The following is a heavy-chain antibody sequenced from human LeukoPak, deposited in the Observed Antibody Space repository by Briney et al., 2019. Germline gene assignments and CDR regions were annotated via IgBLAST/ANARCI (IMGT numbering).Heavy chain of an antibody. D-gene: IGHD6-19*01. Sequence: GEALQIFCQASGYTFDRSWIGWGRQMPGKGFQWLGIDYPRDSDTRYSPPVQGHVTITADTSIDTAYLQWRSLRASDTANYFCVRQIAVAGRRTIEYWYYIDVWGKGTAVTVSS. CDR2: DYPRDSDT. V-gene: IGHV5-51*01. J-gene: IGHJ6*03. CDR3: VRQIAVAGRRTIEYWYYIDV. CDR1: GYTFDRSW.